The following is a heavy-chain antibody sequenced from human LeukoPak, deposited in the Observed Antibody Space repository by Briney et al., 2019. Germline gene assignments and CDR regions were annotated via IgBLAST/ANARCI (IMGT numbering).Heavy chain of an antibody. V-gene: IGHV1-2*02. CDR1: GYTFTGYY. CDR2: INPNSGGT. CDR3: ARGRVGNYLDY. D-gene: IGHD4-11*01. J-gene: IGHJ4*02. Sequence: ASVKVSCKACGYTFTGYYLHWVRQAPGQGLEWMGWINPNSGGTHYAQKFQGRVIMTRDTSISTAYMELSRMRSDDTAVYYCARGRVGNYLDYWGQGTLVTVSS.